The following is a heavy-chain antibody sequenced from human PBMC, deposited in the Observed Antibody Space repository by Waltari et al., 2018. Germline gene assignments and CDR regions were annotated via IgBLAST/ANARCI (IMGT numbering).Heavy chain of an antibody. CDR1: GYPFTSYA. Sequence: QVQLVQSGAEVKKPGASVTVSCKASGYPFTSYAMHWVRQAPGQRLEWMGWINAGNGNTKYSQKFQGRVTITRDTSASTAYMELSSLRSEDTAVYYCAIGNWWEPFDYWGQGTLVTVSS. CDR3: AIGNWWEPFDY. J-gene: IGHJ4*02. D-gene: IGHD1-26*01. CDR2: INAGNGNT. V-gene: IGHV1-3*01.